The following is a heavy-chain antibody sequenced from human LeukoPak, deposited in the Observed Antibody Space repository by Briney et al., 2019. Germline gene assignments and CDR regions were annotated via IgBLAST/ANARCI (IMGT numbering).Heavy chain of an antibody. CDR3: ARDWTGYCSSTSCGWGHYYYYGMDV. J-gene: IGHJ6*02. CDR1: GFTFSSYT. D-gene: IGHD2-2*01. V-gene: IGHV3-48*02. CDR2: ISGSSGTI. Sequence: QAGGSLRLSCAASGFTFSSYTMNWVRQAPGKGLEWVSCISGSSGTIYYADSVKGRFTISRDNAKNSLYLQMNSLRDEDTAVYYCARDWTGYCSSTSCGWGHYYYYGMDVWGQGTTVTVSS.